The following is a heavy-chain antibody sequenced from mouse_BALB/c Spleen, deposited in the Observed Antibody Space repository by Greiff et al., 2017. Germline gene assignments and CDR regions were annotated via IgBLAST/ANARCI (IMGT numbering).Heavy chain of an antibody. CDR2: IWAGGST. CDR1: GFSLTSYG. CDR3: AKDQYYGNYFDD. J-gene: IGHJ2*01. V-gene: IGHV2-9*02. Sequence: QVQLKESGPGLVAPSQSLSITCTVSGFSLTSYGVHWVRQPPGKGLEWLGVIWAGGSTNYNSALMSRLSISKDNSKNQVFLKMNSLQTDDPAMYYCAKDQYYGNYFDDWGQGTTLTVSS. D-gene: IGHD2-1*01.